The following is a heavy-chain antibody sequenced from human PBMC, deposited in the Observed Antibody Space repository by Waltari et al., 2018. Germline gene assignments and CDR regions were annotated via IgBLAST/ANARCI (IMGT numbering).Heavy chain of an antibody. V-gene: IGHV3-53*01. CDR3: ARDRTRVGGMDV. Sequence: EVQLVESGGGLIQTGGSLRLSCAASGFTVSRNYMTWVRQAPGKGMRWFEIISTGVTKYYADSVKGGFAISTDNSKNTLYLQMNSLRVEDTAVYYCARDRTRVGGMDVWGQGTTVTVSS. CDR2: ISTGVTK. D-gene: IGHD4-17*01. J-gene: IGHJ6*02. CDR1: GFTVSRNY.